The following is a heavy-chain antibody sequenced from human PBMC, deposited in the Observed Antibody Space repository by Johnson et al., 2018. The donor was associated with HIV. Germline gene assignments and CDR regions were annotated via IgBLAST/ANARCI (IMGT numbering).Heavy chain of an antibody. Sequence: QVQLVESGGGVVQPGKSLRLSCAASGFTFSTYAMHWVRQAPGKGLEWVAFISYDGSNKYYAESVKGRFTISRDNSKNTLYLQMNSLRLEDTAVYYCARHSPARGFPACYILCQGTLVTVSS. D-gene: IGHD5-12*01. V-gene: IGHV3-30-3*01. CDR1: GFTFSTYA. J-gene: IGHJ3*02. CDR2: ISYDGSNK. CDR3: ARHSPARGFPACYI.